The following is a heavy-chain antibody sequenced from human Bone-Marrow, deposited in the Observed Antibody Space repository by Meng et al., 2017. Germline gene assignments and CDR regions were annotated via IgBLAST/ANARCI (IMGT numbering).Heavy chain of an antibody. CDR2: INPNSGDT. J-gene: IGHJ4*02. Sequence: ASVKVSCKPSGYSFTAYYIHWVRQAPGQGLEWLGHINPNSGDTLYAQKFQGRVTMTRDTSISTAYMELSRLRSDDTAVYYCARGYYDSSGYYQFDYWGQGTLVTVSS. V-gene: IGHV1-2*06. CDR3: ARGYYDSSGYYQFDY. D-gene: IGHD3-22*01. CDR1: GYSFTAYY.